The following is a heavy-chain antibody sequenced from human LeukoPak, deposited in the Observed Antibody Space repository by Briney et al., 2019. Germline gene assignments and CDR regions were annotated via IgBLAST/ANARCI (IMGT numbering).Heavy chain of an antibody. V-gene: IGHV3-7*03. Sequence: GGSLRLSCAASGFIFNNYWMHWVRQAPGKGLEWVANIKEDGSEKYYVGSVKGRFTISRDNAKNSLYLQMNSLRAEDTALYYCAREAYSYCTNGVCPHGMDVWGQGTTVTVSS. J-gene: IGHJ6*02. D-gene: IGHD2-8*01. CDR3: AREAYSYCTNGVCPHGMDV. CDR2: IKEDGSEK. CDR1: GFIFNNYW.